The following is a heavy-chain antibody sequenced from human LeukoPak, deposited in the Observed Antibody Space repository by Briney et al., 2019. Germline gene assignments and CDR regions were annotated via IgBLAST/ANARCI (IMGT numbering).Heavy chain of an antibody. CDR2: INHSGST. D-gene: IGHD6-19*01. CDR1: GGSFSGYY. Sequence: ASETLSLTCAVYGGSFSGYYWSWIRQPPGKGLEWIGEINHSGSTNYNPSLKSRVTISVDASKNQFSLRLSSVTAADTAVYYCARVLEGSSGQHWYFDLWGRGTLVTVSS. V-gene: IGHV4-34*01. CDR3: ARVLEGSSGQHWYFDL. J-gene: IGHJ2*01.